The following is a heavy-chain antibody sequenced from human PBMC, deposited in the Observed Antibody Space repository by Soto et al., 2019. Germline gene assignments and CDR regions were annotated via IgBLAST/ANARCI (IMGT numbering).Heavy chain of an antibody. CDR1: GYTFTSYG. V-gene: IGHV1-3*01. J-gene: IGHJ5*02. CDR3: VRRHVSATDIDWFDP. CDR2: INAANGDI. Sequence: GASVKVSCKASGYTFTSYGIHWVRQAPGQRLEWMGWINAANGDIKYSPKFQGRVTITRDTSASTAYMELSSLRSEDTAVYYCVRRHVSATDIDWFDPWGQGTLVTVSS. D-gene: IGHD2-15*01.